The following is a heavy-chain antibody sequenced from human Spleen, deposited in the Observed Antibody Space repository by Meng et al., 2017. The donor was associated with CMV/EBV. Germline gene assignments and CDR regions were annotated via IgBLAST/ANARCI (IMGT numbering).Heavy chain of an antibody. Sequence: GGSLRLSCEASGFTFSDYGMHWVRQVPGKGLEWVTFVRYDGSKEYYAGSVKGRFTISRDRSKNTLYLQMNSLRPEDTAVYYCAKDRSASNYYGLDVWGQGTTVTVSS. CDR2: VRYDGSKE. V-gene: IGHV3-30*02. CDR3: AKDRSASNYYGLDV. CDR1: GFTFSDYG. D-gene: IGHD2-2*01. J-gene: IGHJ6*02.